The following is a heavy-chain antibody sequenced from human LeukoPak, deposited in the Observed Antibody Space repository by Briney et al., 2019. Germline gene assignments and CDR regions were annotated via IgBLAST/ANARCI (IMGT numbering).Heavy chain of an antibody. D-gene: IGHD6-13*01. J-gene: IGHJ4*01. CDR3: ARDGTAAGLYFDL. CDR1: GLTFTDYW. CDR2: IRQDGGEK. V-gene: IGHV3-7*01. Sequence: GGSLRLSCAVSGLTFTDYWMNWVRQAPGQGLQWVASIRQDGGEKYYVDSVKGRFTISRDNTKNSLYLQMSALRAEDTAVCYCARDGTAAGLYFDLWGQGTLVTVSS.